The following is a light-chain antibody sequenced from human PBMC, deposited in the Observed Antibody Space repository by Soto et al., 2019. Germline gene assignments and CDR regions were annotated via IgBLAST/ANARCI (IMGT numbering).Light chain of an antibody. CDR3: SSYRSSTISVE. J-gene: IGLJ2*01. CDR2: DVS. Sequence: QSVLTQPASVSGSPGQSITMSCTGSSSDVGGYNYVSWYQQYPGKAPKLIIYDVSHRPSGTSNRFSGSKSGNTASLTISGLQAEDEADYYCSSYRSSTISVEFGGGTKVTVL. CDR1: SSDVGGYNY. V-gene: IGLV2-14*03.